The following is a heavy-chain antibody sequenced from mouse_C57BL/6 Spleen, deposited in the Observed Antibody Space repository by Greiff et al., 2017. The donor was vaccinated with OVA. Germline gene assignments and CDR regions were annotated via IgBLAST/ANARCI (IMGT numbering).Heavy chain of an antibody. Sequence: VQLQQSGPELVKPGASVKISCKASGYAFSSSWMNWVKQRPGKGLEWIGRIYPGDGDTNYNGKFKGKATLTADKSSSTAYMQLSSLTSEDSAVYFCARGRPSAYWGQGTLVTVSA. V-gene: IGHV1-82*01. CDR1: GYAFSSSW. CDR2: IYPGDGDT. J-gene: IGHJ3*01. CDR3: ARGRPSAY.